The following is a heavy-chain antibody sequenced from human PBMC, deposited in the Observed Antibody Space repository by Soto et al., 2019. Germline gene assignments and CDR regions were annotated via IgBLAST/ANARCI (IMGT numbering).Heavy chain of an antibody. CDR3: NIYYYGSEKN. CDR2: IKSKIDAETT. CDR1: GFSFTNAW. D-gene: IGHD3-10*01. Sequence: EVQLVESGGGLVKPGGSLRLSCAASGFSFTNAWMIWVRQAPGKGLEWVGRIKSKIDAETTDYAAPVRGRFTISRDDSKNTLSLDMNSLKTEDTVRYYCNIYYYGSEKNWGQGSLVTVSS. J-gene: IGHJ4*02. V-gene: IGHV3-15*01.